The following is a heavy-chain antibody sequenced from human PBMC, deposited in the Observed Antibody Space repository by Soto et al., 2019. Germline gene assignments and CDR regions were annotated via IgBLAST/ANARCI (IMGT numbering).Heavy chain of an antibody. CDR2: IYPGDSDT. CDR1: GYSFTTYW. Sequence: LGASLKISCKGSGYSFTTYWIGWVRQVPGKGLEWMGIIYPGDSDTRYSPSFQGQVTISADKSISTAYLQWSSLKASDTAMYYCARHNDCWSGYSGIWGQGTMVTVSS. CDR3: ARHNDCWSGYSGI. D-gene: IGHD3-3*01. J-gene: IGHJ3*02. V-gene: IGHV5-51*01.